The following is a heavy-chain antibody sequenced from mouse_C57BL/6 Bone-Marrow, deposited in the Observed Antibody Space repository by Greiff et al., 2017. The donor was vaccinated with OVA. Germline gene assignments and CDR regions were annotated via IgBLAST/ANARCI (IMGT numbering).Heavy chain of an antibody. Sequence: VQLQQSGAELVRPGASVKLSCTASGFNIKDDYMHWVKQRPEQGLEWIGWIDPENGDTEYASKFQGKATITADTSSNTAYLQLSSLTSEDTAVYYWTTWASFAYWGQGTLVTVSA. CDR3: TTWASFAY. CDR1: GFNIKDDY. CDR2: IDPENGDT. V-gene: IGHV14-4*01. J-gene: IGHJ3*01.